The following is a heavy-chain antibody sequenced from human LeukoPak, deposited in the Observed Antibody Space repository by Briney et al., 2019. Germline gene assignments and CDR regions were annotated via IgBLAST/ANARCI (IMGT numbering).Heavy chain of an antibody. V-gene: IGHV4-39*07. CDR2: IYYSGNT. Sequence: PSETLSLTCTVSGGSISSSSYYWGWLRQPPGKGLEWLGSIYYSGNTYYNPSLKSRVTISVDTSKNQFSLKLSSVTAADTAVYYCARDRLPGYSSSHNWFDPWGQGTLVTVSS. CDR1: GGSISSSSYY. CDR3: ARDRLPGYSSSHNWFDP. J-gene: IGHJ5*02. D-gene: IGHD6-13*01.